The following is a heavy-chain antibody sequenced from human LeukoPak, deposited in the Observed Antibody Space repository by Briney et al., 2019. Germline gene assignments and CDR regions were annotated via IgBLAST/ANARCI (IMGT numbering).Heavy chain of an antibody. CDR2: IYSGGST. D-gene: IGHD2-2*01. CDR3: ARGLNVVVPAAMNYFDY. Sequence: GGSLRLSCAASGFTVSSNYMSWVRQAPGKGLEWVSVIYSGGSTYYAGSVKGRFTISRDNSKNTLYLQMNSLRAEDAAVYYCARGLNVVVPAAMNYFDYWGQGTLVTVSS. V-gene: IGHV3-66*01. J-gene: IGHJ4*02. CDR1: GFTVSSNY.